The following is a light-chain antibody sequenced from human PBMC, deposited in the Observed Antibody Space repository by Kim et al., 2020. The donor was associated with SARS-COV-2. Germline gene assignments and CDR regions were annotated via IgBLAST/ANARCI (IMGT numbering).Light chain of an antibody. CDR1: QSISIY. Sequence: ASVGDTVTITCRSSQSISIYVNWYQQKPGKAPDLLIYGTTNLQTGVPSRFSGSGSGTDFTLTISSLQPEDFATYYCQQGYSSPLTFGGGTKVDIK. CDR2: GTT. CDR3: QQGYSSPLT. V-gene: IGKV1-39*01. J-gene: IGKJ4*01.